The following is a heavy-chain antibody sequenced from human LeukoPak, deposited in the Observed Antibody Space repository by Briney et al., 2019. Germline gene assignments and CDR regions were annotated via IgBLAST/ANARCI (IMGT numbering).Heavy chain of an antibody. Sequence: PSETLSLTCTVSGGSISSYYWSWIRQPPGNGLEWIGYIYYSGSTNYNPSLKSRVTISVDTSKNQFSLKLSSVTAADTAVYYCARVTSSSCYYYGMDVWGQGTTVTVSS. J-gene: IGHJ6*02. D-gene: IGHD6-6*01. CDR3: ARVTSSSCYYYGMDV. CDR2: IYYSGST. V-gene: IGHV4-59*01. CDR1: GGSISSYY.